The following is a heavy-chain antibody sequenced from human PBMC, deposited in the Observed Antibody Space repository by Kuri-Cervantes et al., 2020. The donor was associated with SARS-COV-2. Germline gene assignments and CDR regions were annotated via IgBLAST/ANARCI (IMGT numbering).Heavy chain of an antibody. CDR2: IIPILGIA. CDR1: GGTFSSYA. D-gene: IGHD2-15*01. J-gene: IGHJ6*02. V-gene: IGHV1-69*04. CDR3: ARVFDCSGGSCYRAYYYYYGMDV. Sequence: SVKVSCKASGGTFSSYAINWVRQAPGQGLEWMGRIIPILGIANYAQKFQGRVTITADKSTSTAYMELSSLRSEDTAVYYCARVFDCSGGSCYRAYYYYYGMDVWGQGTTVTVSS.